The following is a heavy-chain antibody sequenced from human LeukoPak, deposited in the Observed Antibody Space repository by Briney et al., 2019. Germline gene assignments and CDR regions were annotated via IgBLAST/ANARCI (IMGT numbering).Heavy chain of an antibody. D-gene: IGHD5-18*01. V-gene: IGHV1-2*02. J-gene: IGHJ4*02. CDR3: ARVNSYGSLAFDY. CDR2: INPNSGGT. Sequence: ASVKVSCKASGYTFTGYYMHWVRQAPGQGLEWMGWINPNSGGTNYAQKFQGRVTMTRDTSISTAYMEPSRLRSDDTAVYYCARVNSYGSLAFDYWGQGTLVTVSS. CDR1: GYTFTGYY.